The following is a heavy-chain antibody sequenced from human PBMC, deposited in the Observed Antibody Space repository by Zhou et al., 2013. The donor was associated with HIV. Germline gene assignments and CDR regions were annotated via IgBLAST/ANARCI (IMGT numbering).Heavy chain of an antibody. J-gene: IGHJ5*02. D-gene: IGHD7-27*01. CDR2: INPKSGVT. Sequence: QVQLVQSGAEVKKPGASVKVSCKASGYTFTGYYMHWVRQAPGQGLEWMGWINPKSGVTSYAQEFQGRVTMTRDTSITTAYLELTRLRSDDTAVFYCARNWAGASNYFDPWGQGTLVTVSS. CDR1: GYTFTGYY. V-gene: IGHV1-2*02. CDR3: ARNWAGASNYFDP.